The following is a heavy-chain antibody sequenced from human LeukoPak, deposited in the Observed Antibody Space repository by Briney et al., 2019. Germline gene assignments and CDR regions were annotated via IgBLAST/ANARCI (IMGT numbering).Heavy chain of an antibody. J-gene: IGHJ4*02. CDR1: GGSISSYY. V-gene: IGHV4-59*01. CDR3: ASYSYYYDSSGYFDY. D-gene: IGHD3-22*01. CDR2: IYYSGSA. Sequence: PSETLSLTCTVSGGSISSYYWSWIRQPPGEGLEWIGYIYYSGSANYNPSLKSRVTISVDTSKNQFSLKLSSVTAADTAVYYCASYSYYYDSSGYFDYWGQGTLVTVSS.